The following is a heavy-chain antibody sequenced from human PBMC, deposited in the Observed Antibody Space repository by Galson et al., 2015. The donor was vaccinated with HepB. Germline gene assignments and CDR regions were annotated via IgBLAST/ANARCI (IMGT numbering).Heavy chain of an antibody. CDR3: ARSPAVRGAIRLFDY. CDR2: INPSGGST. J-gene: IGHJ4*02. D-gene: IGHD3-10*01. CDR1: GYTFTSYY. Sequence: SVKVSCKASGYTFTSYYMHWVRQAPGQGLEWMGIINPSGGSTSYAQKFQGRVTMTRDTSTSTVYMELSSLRSEDTAVYYCARSPAVRGAIRLFDYWGQGTLVTVSS. V-gene: IGHV1-46*01.